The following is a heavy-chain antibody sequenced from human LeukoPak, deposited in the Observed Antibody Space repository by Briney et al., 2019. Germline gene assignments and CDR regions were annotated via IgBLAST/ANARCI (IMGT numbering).Heavy chain of an antibody. CDR2: ISSSGSPI. V-gene: IGHV3-48*02. CDR3: ARGRYSNSWYDYFDY. Sequence: PGGSLRLSCAASGFIFSSYSMTWVRRAPGKGLEWVSYISSSGSPIYSADSVKGRFTISRDNAKNSLYLQINSLRDEDTAVYYCARGRYSNSWYDYFDYWGQGTLVTVSS. J-gene: IGHJ4*02. CDR1: GFIFSSYS. D-gene: IGHD6-13*01.